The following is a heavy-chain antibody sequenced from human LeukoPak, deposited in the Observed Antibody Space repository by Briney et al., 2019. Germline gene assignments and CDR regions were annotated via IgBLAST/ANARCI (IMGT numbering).Heavy chain of an antibody. V-gene: IGHV4-59*01. J-gene: IGHJ4*02. Sequence: SETLSLTCTVSGDSISSYYWTWIRQPPGKGLEWIGYIYYSGTTNYNPSLKSRVTISLDTSKNQFSLKLTSVTAADTAIYHCASGRPLGFDYWGQGTLVTVSS. CDR1: GDSISSYY. CDR3: ASGRPLGFDY. D-gene: IGHD1-26*01. CDR2: IYYSGTT.